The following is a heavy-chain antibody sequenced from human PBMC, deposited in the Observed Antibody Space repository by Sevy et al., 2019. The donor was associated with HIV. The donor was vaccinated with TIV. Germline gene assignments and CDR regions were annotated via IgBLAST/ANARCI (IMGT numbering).Heavy chain of an antibody. V-gene: IGHV3-30-3*01. J-gene: IGHJ6*02. CDR3: ARELGAHYYYYGMDV. Sequence: GGSLRLSCAASGFTFSSYAMHWVRQAPGKGLEWVAVISYDGSNKYYADSVKGRFTISRDNSKNTLYLQMNSLRAEDTAVYYCARELGAHYYYYGMDVWGQRTTVTVSS. CDR2: ISYDGSNK. D-gene: IGHD3-16*01. CDR1: GFTFSSYA.